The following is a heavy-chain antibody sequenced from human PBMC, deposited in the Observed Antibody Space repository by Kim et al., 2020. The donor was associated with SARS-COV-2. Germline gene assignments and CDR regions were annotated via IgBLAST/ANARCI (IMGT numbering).Heavy chain of an antibody. D-gene: IGHD3-10*01. CDR2: INHSGST. CDR3: ARRFHYGSGSYYKDY. V-gene: IGHV4-34*01. J-gene: IGHJ4*02. CDR1: GGSFSGYY. Sequence: SETLSLTCAAYGGSFSGYYWSWIRQPPGKGLEWIGEINHSGSTNYNPSLKSRVTISVDTSKNQFSLKLSSVTGADMAVYYCARRFHYGSGSYYKDYWGQGTLVTVSS.